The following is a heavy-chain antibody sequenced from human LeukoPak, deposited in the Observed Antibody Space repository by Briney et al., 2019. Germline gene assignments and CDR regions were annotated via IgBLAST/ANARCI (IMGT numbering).Heavy chain of an antibody. CDR3: ARDRGIAAATDY. D-gene: IGHD6-13*01. CDR2: ISYDGSNK. J-gene: IGHJ4*02. V-gene: IGHV3-30-3*01. Sequence: PGGSLRLSCAASGFTFSSYAMHWVRQAPGKGLEWVAVISYDGSNKYYADSVKGRFTISRDNSKNTLYLQMNSLGAEDTAVYYCARDRGIAAATDYWGQGTLVTVSS. CDR1: GFTFSSYA.